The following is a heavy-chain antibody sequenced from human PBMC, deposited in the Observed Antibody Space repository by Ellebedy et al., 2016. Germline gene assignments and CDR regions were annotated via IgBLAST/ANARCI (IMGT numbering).Heavy chain of an antibody. CDR2: ISGGGSST. D-gene: IGHD3-9*01. V-gene: IGHV3-23*01. Sequence: GESLKISXAASGFSFINYATTWVRQPPGKGLEWVSGISGGGSSTSYANSVKGRFTTSRDNSKNTLYLQMNSLRAEDTALYYCAKPPAGILTGFYPEAAFDIWGQGTMVTVSS. CDR3: AKPPAGILTGFYPEAAFDI. J-gene: IGHJ3*02. CDR1: GFSFINYA.